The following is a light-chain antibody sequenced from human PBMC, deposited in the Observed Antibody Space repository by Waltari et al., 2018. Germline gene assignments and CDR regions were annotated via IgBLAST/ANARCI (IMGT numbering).Light chain of an antibody. J-gene: IGKJ3*01. CDR2: KTS. CDR3: HQYGVTPLFT. Sequence: EFVLTQSPGTLSLSPGETATLSCRASQTAAANYLSWYQQKPGQAPRLLIYKTSNRAPGIPDRFIGSGSGTDFTLTISRLEPEDSAVYYCHQYGVTPLFTFGPGTKVDIK. V-gene: IGKV3-20*01. CDR1: QTAAANY.